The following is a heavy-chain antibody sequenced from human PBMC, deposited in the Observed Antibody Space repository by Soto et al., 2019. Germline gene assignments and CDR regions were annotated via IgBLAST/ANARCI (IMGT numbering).Heavy chain of an antibody. V-gene: IGHV1-69*02. CDR1: GGTFSSYT. J-gene: IGHJ6*03. Sequence: SVKVSCKASGGTFSSYTISWVRQAPGQGLEWMGRTIPILGIANYAQKFQGRVTITADKSTSTAYMELSSLRSEDTAVYYCARGGGPQYYYYMDVWGKGTTVTV. CDR2: TIPILGIA. D-gene: IGHD3-16*01. CDR3: ARGGGPQYYYYMDV.